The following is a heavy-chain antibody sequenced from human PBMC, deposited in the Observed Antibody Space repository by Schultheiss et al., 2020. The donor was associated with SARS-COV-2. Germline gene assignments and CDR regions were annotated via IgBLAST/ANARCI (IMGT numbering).Heavy chain of an antibody. V-gene: IGHV4-4*02. D-gene: IGHD2-21*01. J-gene: IGHJ4*02. CDR2: IYYSGST. CDR1: GGSISSSNW. Sequence: SETLSLTCAVSGGSISSSNWWSWARQPPGKGLEWIGYIYYSGSTYYNPSLKSRVTISVDTSKNQFSLKLSSVTAADTAVYYCARGDAYCGGDCYARFDYWGQGTLVTVSS. CDR3: ARGDAYCGGDCYARFDY.